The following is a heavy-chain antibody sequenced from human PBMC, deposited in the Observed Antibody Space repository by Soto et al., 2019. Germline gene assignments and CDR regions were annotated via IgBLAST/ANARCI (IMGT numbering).Heavy chain of an antibody. J-gene: IGHJ5*02. Sequence: QVQLVGSGGGVVQPGRSLRLSCAASGFTFSNHGMHWVRQAPGKGLEWVAVISYHGNDKYYADSVKGRFTISRDNSKNTLFLQMNGLTAEDTAVYYSANDHLPTTVTTPWFDHWGQGTLVTVSS. CDR1: GFTFSNHG. V-gene: IGHV3-30*18. CDR2: ISYHGNDK. CDR3: ANDHLPTTVTTPWFDH. D-gene: IGHD4-17*01.